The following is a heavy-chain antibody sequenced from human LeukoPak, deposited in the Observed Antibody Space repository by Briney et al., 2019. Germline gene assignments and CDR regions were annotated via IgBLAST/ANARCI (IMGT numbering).Heavy chain of an antibody. Sequence: ASVTVSCKASGYSFTNYGITWVRQAPGQGLEWMGWISSYNGNTNYAQKFQDRISVTTVTSTNTAYMELRSLRSDDTAVYYCARDLGSGIAEPFDHWGQGTLVTVSS. CDR1: GYSFTNYG. J-gene: IGHJ4*02. CDR3: ARDLGSGIAEPFDH. D-gene: IGHD6-13*01. V-gene: IGHV1-18*01. CDR2: ISSYNGNT.